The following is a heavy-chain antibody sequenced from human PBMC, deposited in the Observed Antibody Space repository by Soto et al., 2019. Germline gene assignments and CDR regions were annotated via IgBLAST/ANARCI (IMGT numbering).Heavy chain of an antibody. CDR1: GYTFTSYG. CDR3: ARDRGVAPPVAGNTHYYYYMDV. J-gene: IGHJ6*03. CDR2: ISAYNGNT. Sequence: GAPVKVSSKASGYTFTSYGISWVRQAPGQGFEGMGWISAYNGNTKYAQKLQGRVTMTTDASTSTAYLELRSLTSDDTAVYYCARDRGVAPPVAGNTHYYYYMDVCGKGTTVTVSS. V-gene: IGHV1-18*01. D-gene: IGHD6-19*01.